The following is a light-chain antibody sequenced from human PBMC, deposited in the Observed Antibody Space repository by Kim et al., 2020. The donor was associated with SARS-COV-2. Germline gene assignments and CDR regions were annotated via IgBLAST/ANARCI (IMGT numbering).Light chain of an antibody. CDR3: QQDHNYPRT. J-gene: IGKJ1*01. Sequence: SVGDRVPITCRTSQDIRSDLGWYQQGPGKAPRLLIFAATALQSRVPSRFSGSGSGTEFILTIDSLQPEDFATYFCQQDHNYPRTFGQGTTVEI. CDR1: QDIRSD. V-gene: IGKV1-6*01. CDR2: AAT.